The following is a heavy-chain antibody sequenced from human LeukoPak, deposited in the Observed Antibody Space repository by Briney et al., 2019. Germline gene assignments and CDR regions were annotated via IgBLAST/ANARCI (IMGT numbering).Heavy chain of an antibody. CDR2: INPSGGST. CDR3: ARGTRYYDSSGYYWRFDY. J-gene: IGHJ4*02. Sequence: ASVKVSCEASGYTFTSYYMHWVRQAPGQGLEWMGIINPSGGSTSYAQKFQGRVTMTRDTSTSTVYMELSSLRSEDTAVYYCARGTRYYDSSGYYWRFDYWGQGTLVTVSS. D-gene: IGHD3-22*01. V-gene: IGHV1-46*01. CDR1: GYTFTSYY.